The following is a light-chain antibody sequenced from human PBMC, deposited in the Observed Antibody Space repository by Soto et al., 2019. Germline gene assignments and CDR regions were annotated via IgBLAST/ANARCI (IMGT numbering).Light chain of an antibody. Sequence: QSALTQPPSASGSPGQSVTISCTGTSSDVGGYNYVSWYQQHPGKAPKLMIYEVSKRPSGVSDRFSGSKSGNTASLTVSGIQAEDEADYYCSSYAGSNKLGVFGGGTQVTIL. V-gene: IGLV2-8*01. CDR1: SSDVGGYNY. CDR3: SSYAGSNKLGV. J-gene: IGLJ2*01. CDR2: EVS.